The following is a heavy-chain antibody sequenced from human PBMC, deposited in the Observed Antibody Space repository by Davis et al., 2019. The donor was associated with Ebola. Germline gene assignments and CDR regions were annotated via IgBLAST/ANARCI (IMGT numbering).Heavy chain of an antibody. CDR2: INSDGSST. V-gene: IGHV3-74*01. D-gene: IGHD3-22*01. J-gene: IGHJ6*02. Sequence: GESLKISCAASGFTFSSYWMHWVRQAPGKGLVWVSRINSDGSSTSYADSVKGRFTISRDNAKNSLYLQMNSLRAEDTAVYYCAREALIHGMDVWGQGTTVTVSS. CDR3: AREALIHGMDV. CDR1: GFTFSSYW.